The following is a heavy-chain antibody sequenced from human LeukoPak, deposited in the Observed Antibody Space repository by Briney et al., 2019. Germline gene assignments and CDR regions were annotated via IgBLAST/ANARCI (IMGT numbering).Heavy chain of an antibody. CDR2: ISSSSSYI. CDR1: GFTFSSYS. V-gene: IGHV3-21*01. J-gene: IGHJ6*02. D-gene: IGHD4-23*01. CDR3: ARGDTVVYYYYAMDF. Sequence: PGGSLRLSCAASGFTFSSYSMNWVRQAPGKGLEWVSSISSSSSYIYYADSVHGRFTIFRDNAKNSLYLETNTLRVEDTAVYYCARGDTVVYYYYAMDFWGQGTTVTVSS.